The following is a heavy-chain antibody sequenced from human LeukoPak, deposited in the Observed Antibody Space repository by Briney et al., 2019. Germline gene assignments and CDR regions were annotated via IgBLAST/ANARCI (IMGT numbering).Heavy chain of an antibody. CDR3: ARDAESNYYDSSGYSLH. Sequence: GASVKVSCKASGYTFTSYGISWVRQAPGQGLEWMGWTSAYNGNTNYAQKLQGRDTMTTDTSTSTAYMELRSLRSDDTAVYYCARDAESNYYDSSGYSLHWGQGTLVTVSS. CDR1: GYTFTSYG. D-gene: IGHD3-22*01. V-gene: IGHV1-18*01. J-gene: IGHJ4*02. CDR2: TSAYNGNT.